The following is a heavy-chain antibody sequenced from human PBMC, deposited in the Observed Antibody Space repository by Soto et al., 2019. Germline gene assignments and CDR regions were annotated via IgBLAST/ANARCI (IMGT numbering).Heavy chain of an antibody. D-gene: IGHD6-19*01. CDR2: ISGSGGST. Sequence: VVLLRHSCAASGVTSGSYARSCVRKTKGKGLEWVSAISGSGGSTYYADSVKGRFTISRDNSKNTLYLQMNSLRAEDMAVYYCAKEILLPRSYSSGLYPPRYWGQGTLVTVSS. CDR1: GVTSGSYA. V-gene: IGHV3-23*01. J-gene: IGHJ4*02. CDR3: AKEILLPRSYSSGLYPPRY.